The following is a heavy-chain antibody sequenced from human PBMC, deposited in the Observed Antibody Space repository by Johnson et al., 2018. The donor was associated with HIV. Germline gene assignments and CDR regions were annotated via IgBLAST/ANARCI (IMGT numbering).Heavy chain of an antibody. CDR2: ISASGRDI. D-gene: IGHD6-19*01. Sequence: QVQLVESGGGLVQPGGSLRLSCAASGFTFSSYGMHWVRQAPGKGLEWVSAISASGRDIYYGDSVKGRFTISRDNSKNTLYLQMNSLRAEETAVYYCASTGYSSGWYWEAFDIWGQGTMVTVSS. CDR1: GFTFSSYG. CDR3: ASTGYSSGWYWEAFDI. V-gene: IGHV3-NL1*01. J-gene: IGHJ3*02.